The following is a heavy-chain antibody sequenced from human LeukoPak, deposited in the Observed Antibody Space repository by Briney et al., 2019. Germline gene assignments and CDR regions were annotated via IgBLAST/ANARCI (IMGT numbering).Heavy chain of an antibody. D-gene: IGHD6-19*01. J-gene: IGHJ2*01. V-gene: IGHV3-23*01. CDR3: AKDRRSGSQNWYFDL. Sequence: PGGSLRLSCAASGFTFSTYATSWVRQAPGKGLEWVSAISGSGGGTYYADSVKGRFTISRDNSKNTLYLQMNSLRDEDTAVYYCAKDRRSGSQNWYFDLWGRGTLVTVSS. CDR2: ISGSGGGT. CDR1: GFTFSTYA.